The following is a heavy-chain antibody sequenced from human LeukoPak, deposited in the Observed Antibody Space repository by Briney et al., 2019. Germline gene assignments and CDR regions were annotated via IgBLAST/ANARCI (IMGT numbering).Heavy chain of an antibody. CDR1: GGSISSSNW. V-gene: IGHV4-4*02. CDR3: ARVGAYCSGGSCYLFAFDI. Sequence: SGTLSLTCAVSGGSISSSNWWSWVRQPPGKGLEWIGEIYHSGSTNYDPSLKSRVTISVDKSKNQFSLKLSSVTAADTAVYYCARVGAYCSGGSCYLFAFDIWGQGTMVTVSS. J-gene: IGHJ3*02. CDR2: IYHSGST. D-gene: IGHD2-15*01.